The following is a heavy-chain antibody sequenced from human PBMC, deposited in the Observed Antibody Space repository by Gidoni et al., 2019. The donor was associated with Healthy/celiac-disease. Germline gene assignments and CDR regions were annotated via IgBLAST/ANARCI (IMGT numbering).Heavy chain of an antibody. CDR2: ICPGDSHT. Sequence: EVQLVQSGAEVKKPGESLKSSCKGSGYSFTSYWIGWVRQMPGKGLEWMGNICPGDSHTRYRPSFQGQVTISAAKSISPAYLQWSSLKASDTAMYYCARHGVKYCSGGSCYSGWFDPWGQGTLVTVSS. CDR1: GYSFTSYW. V-gene: IGHV5-51*01. CDR3: ARHGVKYCSGGSCYSGWFDP. D-gene: IGHD2-15*01. J-gene: IGHJ5*02.